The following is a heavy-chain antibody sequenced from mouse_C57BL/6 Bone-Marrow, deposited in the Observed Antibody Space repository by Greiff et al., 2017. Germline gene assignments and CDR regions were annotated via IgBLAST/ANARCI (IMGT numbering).Heavy chain of an antibody. J-gene: IGHJ1*03. V-gene: IGHV1-55*01. D-gene: IGHD2-5*01. CDR3: ARPYYSNYWYFDV. CDR2: IYPGNGST. Sequence: QVQLQQPGAELVKPGASVKISCKASGYTFTSYWITWVKQRPGQGLEWMGDIYPGNGSTNYNEKFKNKATLTVDTSSSTAYMQLSSLTSEDSAVYYCARPYYSNYWYFDVWGTGTTVTVSS. CDR1: GYTFTSYW.